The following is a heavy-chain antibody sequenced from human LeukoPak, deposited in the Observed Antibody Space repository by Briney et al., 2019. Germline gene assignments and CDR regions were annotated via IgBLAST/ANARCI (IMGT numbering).Heavy chain of an antibody. J-gene: IGHJ4*02. Sequence: SGGSLRLSCAASGFTFSSYGMHWVRQAPGKGLEWVAFIRYDGSNKYYADSVKGRFTISRDNSKNTLYLQMNSLRAEDTAVYYCAKGRGGVPLGGVVVPAAMGGFGYWGQGTLVTVSS. V-gene: IGHV3-30*02. CDR2: IRYDGSNK. CDR1: GFTFSSYG. CDR3: AKGRGGVPLGGVVVPAAMGGFGY. D-gene: IGHD2-2*01.